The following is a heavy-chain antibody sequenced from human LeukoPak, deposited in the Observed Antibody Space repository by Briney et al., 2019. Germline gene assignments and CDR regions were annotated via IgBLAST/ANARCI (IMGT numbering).Heavy chain of an antibody. Sequence: GGPLRLSCAASGFTVSSNYMSWVRQAPGKGLEWVSVIYSGGSTYYADSVKGRFTISRHNSKNTLYLQTNSLGAEDTAVYYRASQGVTHDYYYYCGMDVWGQGTTVTVPS. V-gene: IGHV3-53*04. CDR1: GFTVSSNY. CDR2: IYSGGST. J-gene: IGHJ6*02. CDR3: ASQGVTHDYYYYCGMDV. D-gene: IGHD3-10*01.